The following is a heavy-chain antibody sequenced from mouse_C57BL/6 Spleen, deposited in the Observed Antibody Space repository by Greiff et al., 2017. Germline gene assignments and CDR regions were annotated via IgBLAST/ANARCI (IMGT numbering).Heavy chain of an antibody. Sequence: EVQVVESGGGLVKPGGSLKLSCAASGFTFSSYSMSWVRQTPEQRLEWVATISDGGSYTYYPDNIEGRFTISRNNAKNNQYLQMSQLKYEDTAMYYCARWENSNYIFAYWGQGTLVTVSA. CDR2: ISDGGSYT. D-gene: IGHD2-5*01. CDR1: GFTFSSYS. CDR3: ARWENSNYIFAY. V-gene: IGHV5-4*01. J-gene: IGHJ3*01.